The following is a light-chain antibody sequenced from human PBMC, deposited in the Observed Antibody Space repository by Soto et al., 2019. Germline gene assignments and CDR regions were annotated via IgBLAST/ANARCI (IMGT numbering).Light chain of an antibody. J-gene: IGKJ1*01. CDR3: QQYNNWPQT. Sequence: ELVMTQSPAALCQSAGAVATDSRSASQSVSSNLAWYQQKPGQAPRLLIYGASTRATGIPARFSGSGSGTEFTLTISSLQSEDFAVYYCQQYNNWPQTFGQGNTGAIK. CDR2: GAS. CDR1: QSVSSN. V-gene: IGKV3-15*01.